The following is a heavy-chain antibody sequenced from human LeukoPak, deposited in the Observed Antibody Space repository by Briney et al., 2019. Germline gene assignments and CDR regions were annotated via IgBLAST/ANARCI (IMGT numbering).Heavy chain of an antibody. CDR3: ARAFGNYGDPDYYYYYYMDV. CDR2: IYYSGST. CDR1: GGSISSSSYY. J-gene: IGHJ6*03. D-gene: IGHD4-17*01. Sequence: SETLSLTCTVSGGSISSSSYYWGWIRQPPVKGLEWIGSIYYSGSTYYNPSLKSRVTISVDTSKNQFSLKLSSVTAADTAVYYCARAFGNYGDPDYYYYYYMDVWGKGTTVTISS. V-gene: IGHV4-39*07.